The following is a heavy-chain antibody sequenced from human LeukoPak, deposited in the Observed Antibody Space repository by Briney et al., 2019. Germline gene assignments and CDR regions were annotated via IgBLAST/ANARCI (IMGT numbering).Heavy chain of an antibody. D-gene: IGHD3-22*01. V-gene: IGHV4-59*01. CDR1: GGSISSYY. CDR2: IYYSGST. CDR3: ARADSSGYYYFDY. J-gene: IGHJ4*02. Sequence: SETLSLTCTVSGGSISSYYWSWIRQPPGKGLEWIGYIYYSGSTNYNPSLKSRVTISVDTSKNQFSLKLSSVTAADTAVYYCARADSSGYYYFDYWGQGTLVTVYS.